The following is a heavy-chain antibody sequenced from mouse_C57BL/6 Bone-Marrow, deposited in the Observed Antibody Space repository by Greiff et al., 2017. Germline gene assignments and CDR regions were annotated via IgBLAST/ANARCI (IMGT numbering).Heavy chain of an antibody. CDR3: ASYGSSFAY. CDR1: GFTFSDYY. Sequence: EVKLMESGGGLVQPGGSLKLSCAASGFTFSDYYMYWVRQTPEKRLEWVAYISNGGGSTYYPDTVKGRFTISRDNAKNTLYLQMSRLKSEDTAMYYCASYGSSFAYWGQGTLVTVSA. CDR2: ISNGGGST. V-gene: IGHV5-12*01. D-gene: IGHD1-1*01. J-gene: IGHJ3*01.